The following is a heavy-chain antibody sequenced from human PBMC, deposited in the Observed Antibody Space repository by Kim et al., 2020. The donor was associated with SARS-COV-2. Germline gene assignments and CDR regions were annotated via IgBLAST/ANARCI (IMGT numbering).Heavy chain of an antibody. CDR2: ISYDGSNK. CDR1: GFTFSSYA. V-gene: IGHV3-30-3*01. CDR3: ARVGQANYYYGMDV. J-gene: IGHJ6*02. D-gene: IGHD3-16*01. Sequence: GGSLRLSCAASGFTFSSYAMHWVRQAPGKGLEWVAVISYDGSNKYYADSVKGRFTISRDNSKNTLYLQMNSLRAEDTAVYYCARVGQANYYYGMDVWGQGTTVTVSS.